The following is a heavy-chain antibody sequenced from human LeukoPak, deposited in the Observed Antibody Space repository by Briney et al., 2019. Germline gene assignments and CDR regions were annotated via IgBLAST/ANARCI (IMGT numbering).Heavy chain of an antibody. V-gene: IGHV3-21*04. D-gene: IGHD4-23*01. CDR2: ISSSSSYI. Sequence: GGSLRLSCAASGFTFSSYSMNWVRQAPGKGLEWVSSISSSSSYIYYADSVKGRFTISIDNAKNSLYLQMNSLRAEDTAVYYCARGYGGNSNFDYWGQGTLVTVSS. CDR1: GFTFSSYS. J-gene: IGHJ4*02. CDR3: ARGYGGNSNFDY.